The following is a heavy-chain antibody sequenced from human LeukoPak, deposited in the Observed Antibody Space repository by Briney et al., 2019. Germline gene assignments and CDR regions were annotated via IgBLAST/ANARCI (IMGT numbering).Heavy chain of an antibody. CDR3: ARDGQSYCSSTSCYFAY. D-gene: IGHD2-2*01. CDR2: IKGDGREK. Sequence: GGSLRLSCAASGFIFSTSWMTWVRQAPGKGMEWGANIKGDGREKYYEDSVKGRFTISRDNAKNSLYLQMTSLRDEDTAVYYCARDGQSYCSSTSCYFAYWGQGTLVTVSS. CDR1: GFIFSTSW. J-gene: IGHJ4*02. V-gene: IGHV3-7*01.